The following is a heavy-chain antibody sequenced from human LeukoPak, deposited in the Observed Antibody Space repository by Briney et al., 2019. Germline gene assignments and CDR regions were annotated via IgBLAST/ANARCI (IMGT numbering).Heavy chain of an antibody. CDR3: ARVVVPLNWFDP. J-gene: IGHJ5*02. CDR2: IYYGGST. CDR1: GGSISRSSYY. Sequence: SETLSLTCTVSGGSISRSSYYWGWIRQPPGKGLQWIGSIYYGGSTYYNPSLKSRVTISVDTSKNQFSLKLSSVTAADTAVYYCARVVVPLNWFDPWGQGTLVTVSS. V-gene: IGHV4-39*07. D-gene: IGHD3-22*01.